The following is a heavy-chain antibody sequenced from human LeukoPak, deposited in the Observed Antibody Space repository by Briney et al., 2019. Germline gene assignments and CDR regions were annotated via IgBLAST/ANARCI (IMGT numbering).Heavy chain of an antibody. CDR2: IKQDGSEK. J-gene: IGHJ4*02. V-gene: IGHV3-7*01. Sequence: GGSLRLSCSASGFTFSGYWMSWVRQAPGKGLEWVANIKQDGSEKYYVDSVKGRFTISRDNAKNSLFLQMNSLKAEDTAVYYCARDLAARPYTYDYWGQGTLVTVSS. CDR3: ARDLAARPYTYDY. CDR1: GFTFSGYW. D-gene: IGHD6-6*01.